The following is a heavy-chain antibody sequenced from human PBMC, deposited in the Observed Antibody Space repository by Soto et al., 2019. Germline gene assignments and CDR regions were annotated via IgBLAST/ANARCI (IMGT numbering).Heavy chain of an antibody. V-gene: IGHV3-33*01. J-gene: IGHJ6*02. CDR3: ARETYGMDV. CDR1: GFTFSSSG. CDR2: IWHDGGNK. Sequence: QVLLVESGGGVVQPERSLRLSCAASGFTFSSSGMHWVRQVPGKGLEWVANIWHDGGNKYYADSVKGRFTISRDNSKKMLYLQMNSLRVEDTAVYYCARETYGMDVWGQGTTVTVSS.